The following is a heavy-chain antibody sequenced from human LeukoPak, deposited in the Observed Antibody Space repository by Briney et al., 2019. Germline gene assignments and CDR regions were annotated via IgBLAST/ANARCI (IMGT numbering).Heavy chain of an antibody. Sequence: GGSLRLSCVASGFSSSYWMHWVRQAPGKGLEWVACIRQDGRDRYYVDSVKGRFTISRDNAKNSLYLQMNNLRVEDTAIYYCARDLYYSSSERYSICDYWGQGSLVTVSS. D-gene: IGHD6-6*01. J-gene: IGHJ4*02. V-gene: IGHV3-7*01. CDR3: ARDLYYSSSERYSICDY. CDR2: IRQDGRDR. CDR1: GFSSSYW.